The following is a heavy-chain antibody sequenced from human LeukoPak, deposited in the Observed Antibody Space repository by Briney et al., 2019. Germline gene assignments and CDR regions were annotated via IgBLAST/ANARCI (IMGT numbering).Heavy chain of an antibody. V-gene: IGHV1-18*01. CDR2: ISAYNGNT. CDR1: GYTFTSYG. CDR3: ARDRDTRRAITISGVVANHPLGY. D-gene: IGHD3-3*01. Sequence: GASVKVSCKASGYTFTSYGISWVRQAPGQGLEWMGWISAYNGNTNYAQELQGRVTMTTDTSTSTAYMELRSLRSDDTAVYYCARDRDTRRAITISGVVANHPLGYWGQGTLVTVSS. J-gene: IGHJ4*02.